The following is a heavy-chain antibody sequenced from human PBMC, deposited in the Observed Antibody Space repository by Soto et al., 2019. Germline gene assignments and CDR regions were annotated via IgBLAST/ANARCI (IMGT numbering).Heavy chain of an antibody. Sequence: SETLSLTCTVSGGSISSGGYYWSWIRQHPGKGLEWIGYIYYSGSTYYNPSLKSRVTISVDTSKNQFSLKLSSVTAADTAVYYCARGGDYCSSTSCYTSEGNWFDPWGQGTLVTVSS. CDR3: ARGGDYCSSTSCYTSEGNWFDP. D-gene: IGHD2-2*02. J-gene: IGHJ5*02. CDR2: IYYSGST. V-gene: IGHV4-31*03. CDR1: GGSISSGGYY.